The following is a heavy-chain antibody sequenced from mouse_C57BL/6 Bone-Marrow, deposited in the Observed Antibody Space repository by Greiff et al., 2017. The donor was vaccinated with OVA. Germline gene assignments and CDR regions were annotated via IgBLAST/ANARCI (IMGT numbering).Heavy chain of an antibody. Sequence: QVQLKQPGAELVKPGASVKMSCKASGYTFTSYWITWVKQRPGQGLEWIGDIYPGSGSTNYNEKFKSKATLTVDTSSSTAYMQLSSLTSEDSAVYYCAREDPTVVAPNYWGQGTSVTVSS. J-gene: IGHJ4*01. V-gene: IGHV1-55*01. CDR2: IYPGSGST. CDR1: GYTFTSYW. D-gene: IGHD1-1*01. CDR3: AREDPTVVAPNY.